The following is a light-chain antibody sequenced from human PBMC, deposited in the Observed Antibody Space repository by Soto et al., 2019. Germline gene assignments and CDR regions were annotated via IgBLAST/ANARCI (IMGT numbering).Light chain of an antibody. Sequence: DIQMTQSPSSLSVSAGDRVTITCRASQSISTYLNWYQQKPGKAPNLLIYDASTLESGGPSGFSGSGSGTEFTLTISSLQPDDSATYYCQQYNSYPYTFGQGTRLEIK. V-gene: IGKV1-5*01. J-gene: IGKJ5*01. CDR2: DAS. CDR1: QSISTY. CDR3: QQYNSYPYT.